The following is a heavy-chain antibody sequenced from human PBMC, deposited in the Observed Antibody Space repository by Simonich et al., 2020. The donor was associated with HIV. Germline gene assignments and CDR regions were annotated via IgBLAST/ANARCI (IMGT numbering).Heavy chain of an antibody. CDR3: ARTYYYDSSGYYPYFDY. CDR2: MHPGDCDT. J-gene: IGHJ4*02. V-gene: IGHV5-51*01. CDR1: GYSFTSYW. D-gene: IGHD3-22*01. Sequence: EVQLVQSGAEVKKPGESLKISCKGSGYSFTSYWIGWVRQVPGKGLEWMGIMHPGDCDTTYNPPFQGQVTIPADKSISTAYLQWSSLKASDTAMYYCARTYYYDSSGYYPYFDYWGQGTLVTVSS.